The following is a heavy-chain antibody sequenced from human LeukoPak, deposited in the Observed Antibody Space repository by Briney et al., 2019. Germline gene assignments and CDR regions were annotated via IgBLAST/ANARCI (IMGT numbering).Heavy chain of an antibody. CDR2: ISRSGEIT. V-gene: IGHV3-23*01. Sequence: GGSLRLSCAASGFTFSTSAMSWVRQAPGKGLEWVSGISRSGEITSYEDSVRGRFTISKDISKNTLYLQMDSLRAEDTAIYYCAKEEVPNDFWGQGTLVTVSS. J-gene: IGHJ4*02. CDR3: AKEEVPNDF. CDR1: GFTFSTSA. D-gene: IGHD1-1*01.